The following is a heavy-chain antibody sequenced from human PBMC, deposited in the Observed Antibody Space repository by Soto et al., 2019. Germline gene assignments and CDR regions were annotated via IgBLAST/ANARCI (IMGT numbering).Heavy chain of an antibody. CDR2: QSYDGSNE. V-gene: IGHV3-30*18. Sequence: GGSLRLSCAASGFTFSHYAMHWVRQAPGKGLEWVALQSYDGSNEYYADSVKGRFTISRDNSKNELYLQMNSLRVEDTAVYYCAKDGSHNFDYWGQGTLVTVSS. CDR3: AKDGSHNFDY. CDR1: GFTFSHYA. J-gene: IGHJ4*02. D-gene: IGHD1-26*01.